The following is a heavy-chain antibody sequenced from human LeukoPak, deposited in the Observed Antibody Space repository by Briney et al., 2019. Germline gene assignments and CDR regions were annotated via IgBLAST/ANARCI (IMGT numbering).Heavy chain of an antibody. D-gene: IGHD3-9*01. CDR1: GYTFTSYG. V-gene: IGHV1-18*01. Sequence: ASVKVSCKASGYTFTSYGISWVRQAPGQGLEWMGWISAYNGNTNYAQKLQGRVTMTTDTSTSTAYMELRSLRSDDTAVYYCARDPRLAYYDILTGYLTTQYYYYYYGMDVWGQGTTVTVSS. CDR3: ARDPRLAYYDILTGYLTTQYYYYYYGMDV. CDR2: ISAYNGNT. J-gene: IGHJ6*02.